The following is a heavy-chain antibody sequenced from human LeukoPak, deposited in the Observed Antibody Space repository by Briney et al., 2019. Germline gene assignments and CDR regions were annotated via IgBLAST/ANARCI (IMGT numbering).Heavy chain of an antibody. J-gene: IGHJ5*02. V-gene: IGHV3-7*01. CDR2: IKQDGSEK. Sequence: PGGSLRLSCAASGFTFSSYWMSWVRRAPGKGLEWVTNIKQDGSEKYYVDSVKGRFTVSRDNAKNSLYLQMNSLRAEDTAVYYCARGYLVVVPAAYSSWGQGTLVTVSS. D-gene: IGHD2-2*01. CDR1: GFTFSSYW. CDR3: ARGYLVVVPAAYSS.